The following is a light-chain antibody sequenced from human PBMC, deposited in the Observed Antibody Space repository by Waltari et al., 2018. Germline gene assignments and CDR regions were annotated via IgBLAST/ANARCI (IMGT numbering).Light chain of an antibody. CDR2: EVS. V-gene: IGLV2-23*02. CDR1: SSDVGSYNL. CDR3: CSYAGSSTVV. J-gene: IGLJ2*01. Sequence: QSALTQPASVSGSPGRSITLSCTGTSSDVGSYNLVSWYQQHTGKAPKLMIYEVSKRPSGVSNRFSGSKSGNTASLTISGLQAEDEADYYCCSYAGSSTVVFGGGTKLTVL.